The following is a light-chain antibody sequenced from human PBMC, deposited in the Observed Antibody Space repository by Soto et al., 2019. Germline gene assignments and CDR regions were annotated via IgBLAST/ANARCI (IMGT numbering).Light chain of an antibody. CDR3: ASYAGGNQV. CDR2: EVT. CDR1: GSDVGGYNF. Sequence: QSVLTQPPSASGSPGQSVTISCTGTGSDVGGYNFVSWYQHHLGKAPKLMIYEVTRRPSGVPDRFSGSKSANTASLTVSGLLAEDEADYYCASYAGGNQVFGNGTKVTVL. J-gene: IGLJ1*01. V-gene: IGLV2-8*01.